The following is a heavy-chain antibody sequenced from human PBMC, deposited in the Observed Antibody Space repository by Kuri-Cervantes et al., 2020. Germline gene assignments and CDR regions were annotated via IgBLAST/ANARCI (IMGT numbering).Heavy chain of an antibody. D-gene: IGHD6-19*01. V-gene: IGHV4-59*01. Sequence: GSLRLSCAASGFTFDDYAMHWVRQAPGKGLEWIGNIYYSGDTNYNPSLKSRVTVSVDTSKKQLSLKLSSVTAADTAVYYCASELGADIRVAGAFDIWGQGTMVTVSS. CDR1: GFTFDDYA. CDR3: ASELGADIRVAGAFDI. J-gene: IGHJ3*02. CDR2: IYYSGDT.